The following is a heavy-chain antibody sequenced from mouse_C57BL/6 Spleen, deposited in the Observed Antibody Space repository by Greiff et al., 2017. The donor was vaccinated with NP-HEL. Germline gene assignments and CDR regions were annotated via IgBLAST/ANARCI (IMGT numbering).Heavy chain of an antibody. CDR1: GYAFSSYW. CDR3: AREGDWDYFDY. Sequence: VQLQQSGAELVKPGASVKISCKASGYAFSSYWMNWVKQRPGKGLEWIGQIHPGDGDTNYNGKFKGKATLTADKSSSTAYMQLSSLTSEDSAVYFCAREGDWDYFDYWGQGTTLTVSS. D-gene: IGHD4-1*01. J-gene: IGHJ2*01. CDR2: IHPGDGDT. V-gene: IGHV1-80*01.